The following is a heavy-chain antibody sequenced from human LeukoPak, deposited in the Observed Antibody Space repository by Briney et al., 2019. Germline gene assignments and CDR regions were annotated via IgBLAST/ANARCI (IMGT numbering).Heavy chain of an antibody. V-gene: IGHV1-2*02. CDR3: ARDTARITIFGVAKYMGV. CDR2: INPNSGGT. CDR1: GYTFTDYY. Sequence: ASVTVPCKASGYTFTDYYMHWVRQAPGQGLEWMGWINPNSGGTNYAQKVQCRKTRARDTSISTAYMELSRLRSDDTAVYYSARDTARITIFGVAKYMGVWGKVATVTFSS. D-gene: IGHD3-3*01. J-gene: IGHJ6*03.